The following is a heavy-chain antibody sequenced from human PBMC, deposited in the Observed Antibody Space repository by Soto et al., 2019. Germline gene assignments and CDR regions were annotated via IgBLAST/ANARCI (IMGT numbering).Heavy chain of an antibody. CDR1: GFTFSSYS. J-gene: IGHJ4*02. Sequence: EVPLVESGGGLVQPGGSLRLSCAASGFTFSSYSMNWVRQAPGKGLEWLSYISSSISTMHYADSVKGRFTISRDNAKNSLYLQINSLRDEDTAVYYCAREVRDTAVADVDYWGQGTLVTVSS. CDR3: AREVRDTAVADVDY. CDR2: ISSSISTM. D-gene: IGHD5-18*01. V-gene: IGHV3-48*02.